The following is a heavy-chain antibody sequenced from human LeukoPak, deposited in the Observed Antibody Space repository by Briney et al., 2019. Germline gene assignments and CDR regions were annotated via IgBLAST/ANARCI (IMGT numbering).Heavy chain of an antibody. J-gene: IGHJ4*02. CDR2: IRQDGSEK. CDR3: ARLLVYNSGGEAFDY. V-gene: IGHV3-7*01. D-gene: IGHD3-10*01. CDR1: GFTFSSYW. Sequence: PGGSLRLSCAASGFTFSSYWMIWVRQAPGKGLEWVANIRQDGSEKYYVDSVKGRFTISRDNAKNSLYLQMNSLRAEDTAVYYCARLLVYNSGGEAFDYWGPGTLVTVSS.